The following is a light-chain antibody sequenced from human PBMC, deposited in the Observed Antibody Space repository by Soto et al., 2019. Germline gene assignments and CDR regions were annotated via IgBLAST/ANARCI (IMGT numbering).Light chain of an antibody. CDR1: QAISTW. CDR2: RAS. J-gene: IGKJ4*01. Sequence: DIQMTQSPSTLSASVGDRVTIPCRASQAISTWLAWYQQKPGKAHKLLIYRASSLESGVPSRFSGSGSGTEFTLTISSLQPDDFATYYCQQYSSYSLTFGGGTKVEIK. V-gene: IGKV1-5*03. CDR3: QQYSSYSLT.